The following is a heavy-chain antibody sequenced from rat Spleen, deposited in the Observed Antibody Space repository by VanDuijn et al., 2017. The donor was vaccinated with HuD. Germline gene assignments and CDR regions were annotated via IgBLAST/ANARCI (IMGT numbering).Heavy chain of an antibody. CDR2: ITNIAGGT. D-gene: IGHD1-2*01. CDR1: GFTLNDYW. Sequence: EVQLEESGGGLVQPGRSLKLSCVASGFTLNDYWMTWIRQAPGKGLEWIASITNIAGGTYYADSVKGRFTISRDDAKSTLSLQMNSLRSEDTATYYCATHSRWGQGVMVTVSS. CDR3: ATHSR. V-gene: IGHV5-31*01. J-gene: IGHJ2*01.